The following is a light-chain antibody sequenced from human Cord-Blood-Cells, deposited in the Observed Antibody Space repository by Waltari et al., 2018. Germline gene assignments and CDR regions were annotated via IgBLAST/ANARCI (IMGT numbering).Light chain of an antibody. J-gene: IGLJ3*02. CDR3: SSYTSSSTV. Sequence: QSALTQPAPVSGSPGQSITISCTGTSSDVGGYNYVSWYQQHPGKAPKLIIYEVSNRPSGVSNRFSGSKSGNTASLTISGLQAEDEADYYCSSYTSSSTVFGGGTKLTVL. CDR2: EVS. V-gene: IGLV2-14*01. CDR1: SSDVGGYNY.